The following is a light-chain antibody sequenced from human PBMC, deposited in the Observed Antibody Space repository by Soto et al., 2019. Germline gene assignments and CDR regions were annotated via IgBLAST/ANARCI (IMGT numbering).Light chain of an antibody. J-gene: IGKJ1*01. Sequence: EIVLTQSPAILSMSPGERATLSCRASQSVSSYFAWYQQKPGQAPRLLIYDASNRATGVPARFSGSGSGTDFTLTISSLETKDFAVYYCQQRRYWPVTFGQGTKVDIK. CDR3: QQRRYWPVT. CDR1: QSVSSY. V-gene: IGKV3-11*01. CDR2: DAS.